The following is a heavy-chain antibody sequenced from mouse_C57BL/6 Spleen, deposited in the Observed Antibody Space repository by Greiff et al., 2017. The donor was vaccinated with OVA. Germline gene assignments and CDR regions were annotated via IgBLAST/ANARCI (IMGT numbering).Heavy chain of an antibody. CDR2: IYPGSGST. CDR3: ARYDYGAMDY. Sequence: QVQLQQSGAELVKPGASVKMSCKASGYTFTSYWITWVKQRPGQGLEWIGDIYPGSGSTNYNEKFKSKATLTVDTSSSTAYMQLSSLTSEDAAVYYCARYDYGAMDYWGQGTSVTVSS. CDR1: GYTFTSYW. V-gene: IGHV1-55*01. J-gene: IGHJ4*01.